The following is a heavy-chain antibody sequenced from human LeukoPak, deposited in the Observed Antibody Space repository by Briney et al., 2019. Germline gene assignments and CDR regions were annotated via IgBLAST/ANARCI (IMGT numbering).Heavy chain of an antibody. D-gene: IGHD5-24*01. V-gene: IGHV3-7*05. Sequence: GGSLRLSCVASGFSFGSYWMAWVRQAPGRGLEWVANMKHDGIEKYHVDSVKGRFTISRDNTKNSLYLHMSSLRVEDTAVYYCAREGREGYNYPALDFWGQGILVTVSS. CDR1: GFSFGSYW. J-gene: IGHJ4*02. CDR3: AREGREGYNYPALDF. CDR2: MKHDGIEK.